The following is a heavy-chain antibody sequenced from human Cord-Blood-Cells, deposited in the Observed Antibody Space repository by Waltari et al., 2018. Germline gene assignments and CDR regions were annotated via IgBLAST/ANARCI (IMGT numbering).Heavy chain of an antibody. V-gene: IGHV4-59*01. CDR1: GGSISSYY. D-gene: IGHD3-3*01. CDR3: ARSTIFGVVDY. Sequence: QVQLQESGPGLVKPSETLSLTCTVSGGSISSYYWSWIRQPPGKGLEWIGYIYYSGGTNYDPSLKSRVTISVDTSKNQFSLKLSSVTAADTAVYYCARSTIFGVVDYWGQGTLVTVSS. CDR2: IYYSGGT. J-gene: IGHJ4*02.